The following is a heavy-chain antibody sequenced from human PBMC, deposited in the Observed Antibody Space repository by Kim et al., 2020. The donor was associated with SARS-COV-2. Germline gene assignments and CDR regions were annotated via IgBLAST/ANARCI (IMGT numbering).Heavy chain of an antibody. D-gene: IGHD3-3*01. Sequence: GESLKISCKGSGYSFTSYWISWVRQMPGKGLEWMGRIDPSDSYTNYSPSFQGHVTISADKSISTAYLQWSSLKASDTAMYYCARRDFDFWSGHEYFQHWGQGTLVTVSS. V-gene: IGHV5-10-1*01. CDR2: IDPSDSYT. CDR3: ARRDFDFWSGHEYFQH. J-gene: IGHJ1*01. CDR1: GYSFTSYW.